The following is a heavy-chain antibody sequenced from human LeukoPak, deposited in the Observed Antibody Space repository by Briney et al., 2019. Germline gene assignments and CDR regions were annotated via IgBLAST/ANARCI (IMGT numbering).Heavy chain of an antibody. Sequence: GGSLRLSCEASGFSVSKYYMTWVRQAPGKVLEWVSAIFSAGTTYDTDSVKGRFTISRDDSKNTVSLQMSSLRAEDTAVYYCAKGAGYRYGWIDDWGQGALVTVSS. CDR2: IFSAGTT. D-gene: IGHD5-18*01. CDR1: GFSVSKYY. J-gene: IGHJ4*02. CDR3: AKGAGYRYGWIDD. V-gene: IGHV3-53*01.